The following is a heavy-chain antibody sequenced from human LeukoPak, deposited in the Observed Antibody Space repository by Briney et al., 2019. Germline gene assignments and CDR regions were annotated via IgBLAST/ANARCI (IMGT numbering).Heavy chain of an antibody. D-gene: IGHD3-16*01. CDR1: GFTFSSYW. CDR2: ISGSGGTT. CDR3: AKVYTFGDY. V-gene: IGHV3-23*01. Sequence: GGSLRLSCAASGFTFSSYWMSWVRQAPGKGLEWVSSISGSGGTTYDADSVKGRFTISRDNSKNTLYLQMNSLRAEVTAVYYCAKVYTFGDYRGQGTLVTVSS. J-gene: IGHJ4*02.